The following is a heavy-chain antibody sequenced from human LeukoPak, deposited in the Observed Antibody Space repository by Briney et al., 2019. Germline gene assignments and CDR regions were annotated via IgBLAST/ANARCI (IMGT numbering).Heavy chain of an antibody. CDR3: ARCRVVSGSCPHGFDY. CDR1: GYTFTDYY. J-gene: IGHJ4*02. Sequence: SVKVSCKASGYTFTDYYMHWVRQAPGQGLEWMGWINPNSGGTNYAQKFQGRVTMTRDTSTSTAYMELSRLRSDDTAVYYCARCRVVSGSCPHGFDYWGQGTLVTVSS. CDR2: INPNSGGT. D-gene: IGHD6-13*01. V-gene: IGHV1-2*02.